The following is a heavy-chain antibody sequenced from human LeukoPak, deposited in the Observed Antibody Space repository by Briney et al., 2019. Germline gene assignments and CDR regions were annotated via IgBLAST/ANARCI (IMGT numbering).Heavy chain of an antibody. CDR3: VRLRRNSDRSGYYYYDY. Sequence: GGSLRLSCAASGYTFRDISVNWVRQAPGKGLEWVSSISVRSNYRYYADSVRGRFTISRDDARESLFLQMNSLRAEGTAVYFCVRLRRNSDRSGYYYYDYWGQGTLVTVSS. V-gene: IGHV3-21*01. CDR2: ISVRSNYR. D-gene: IGHD3-22*01. CDR1: GYTFRDIS. J-gene: IGHJ4*02.